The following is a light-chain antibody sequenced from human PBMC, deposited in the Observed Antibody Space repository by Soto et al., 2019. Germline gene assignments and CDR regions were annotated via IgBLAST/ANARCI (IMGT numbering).Light chain of an antibody. CDR3: QHLRTYPFS. V-gene: IGKV1-9*01. CDR1: QDISTS. J-gene: IGKJ2*03. CDR2: PAS. Sequence: DIQLTQSPSFLSASVGDRVTVSCRASQDISTSLAWFQQKAGKVPQLLVYPASTLQDGVPSRFSGSGSGTYCTLTNSNLQAEDFATYYCQHLRTYPFSFWQGTKLDIE.